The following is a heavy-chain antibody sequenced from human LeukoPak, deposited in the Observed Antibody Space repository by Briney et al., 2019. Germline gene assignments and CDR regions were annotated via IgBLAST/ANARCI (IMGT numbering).Heavy chain of an antibody. Sequence: SETLSLTCAVSSGSLSGYSWGWIRQPPGKGLEWVGEISHSGVTYYNASLKGRVTISLKKSESQFSLMLSSVTAADTAVYYCTRQSGTVTPIDYWSQGTLVTVSS. CDR1: SGSLSGYS. V-gene: IGHV4-34*01. D-gene: IGHD4-17*01. J-gene: IGHJ4*02. CDR3: TRQSGTVTPIDY. CDR2: ISHSGVT.